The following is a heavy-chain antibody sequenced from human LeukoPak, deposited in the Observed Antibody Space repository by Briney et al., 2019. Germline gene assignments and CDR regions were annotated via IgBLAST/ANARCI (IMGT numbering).Heavy chain of an antibody. Sequence: ASVKVSCKASGYTLTDYYLHWVRQAPGQGLKWMGWINPNSGATDYAQSFQARVTMTRDTSIGSGYMELSGLRSEDTAVYYCARPDYGDNEEGGYWGQGTLVTVSS. CDR1: GYTLTDYY. CDR2: INPNSGAT. D-gene: IGHD4-23*01. CDR3: ARPDYGDNEEGGY. V-gene: IGHV1-2*02. J-gene: IGHJ4*02.